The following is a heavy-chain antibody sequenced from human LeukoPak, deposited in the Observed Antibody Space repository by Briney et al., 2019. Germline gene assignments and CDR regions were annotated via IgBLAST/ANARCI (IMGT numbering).Heavy chain of an antibody. CDR1: GFSLTKYW. Sequence: GGSLRLSCATSGFSLTKYWVRWVRAARGEGVGWVSSIKGDGDMKYSVNSVKGRFTASGDTAKTSLYLQMSSLRDDDTAVYFCAGGPPYGSGRDYLDYWGQGTLVTVSS. D-gene: IGHD3-10*01. CDR3: AGGPPYGSGRDYLDY. CDR2: IKGDGDMK. V-gene: IGHV3-7*04. J-gene: IGHJ4*02.